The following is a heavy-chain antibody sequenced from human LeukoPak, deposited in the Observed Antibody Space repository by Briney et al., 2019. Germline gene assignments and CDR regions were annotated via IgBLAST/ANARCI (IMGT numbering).Heavy chain of an antibody. CDR1: GFTFSSYA. J-gene: IGHJ3*02. V-gene: IGHV3-30-3*01. CDR2: ISYDGSNK. Sequence: PGGSLRLSCAASGFTFSSYAMHWVRQAPGKGLEWVAVISYDGSNKYYADSVKGRFTISRDNSKNTLYLQMNSLRAEDTAVYYCANGINSSSFAFDIWGRGTMVTVSS. D-gene: IGHD6-13*01. CDR3: ANGINSSSFAFDI.